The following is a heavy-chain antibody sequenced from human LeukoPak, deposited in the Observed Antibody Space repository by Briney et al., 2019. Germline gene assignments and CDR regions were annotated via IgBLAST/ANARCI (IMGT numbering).Heavy chain of an antibody. V-gene: IGHV3-48*02. CDR2: ISSSSSTI. D-gene: IGHD3-10*01. J-gene: IGHJ6*02. CDR3: GGAFFGDYGLDL. Sequence: GGSLRLSCAASGFTFRTYSVNWVRQAPGKGLEWVSYISSSSSTIHYADSVRGRFTISRDNAKNSLYLQINSPRDEDTAVYYCGGAFFGDYGLDLWGQGTTVTVSS. CDR1: GFTFRTYS.